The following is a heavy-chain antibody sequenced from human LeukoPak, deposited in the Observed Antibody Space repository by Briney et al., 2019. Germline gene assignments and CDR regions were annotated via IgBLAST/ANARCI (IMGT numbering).Heavy chain of an antibody. J-gene: IGHJ4*02. CDR1: GFAFNTYS. Sequence: GGSLRLSCAASGFAFNTYSMNWVRQAPGKELEWVSYISSSSTTRYYADSVKGRFTISRDNAKSSLYLQMNGLRAEDTAVYYCARPYCSGGSCYSSIPGPAQWGQGTLVTVSS. V-gene: IGHV3-48*01. D-gene: IGHD2-15*01. CDR2: ISSSSTTR. CDR3: ARPYCSGGSCYSSIPGPAQ.